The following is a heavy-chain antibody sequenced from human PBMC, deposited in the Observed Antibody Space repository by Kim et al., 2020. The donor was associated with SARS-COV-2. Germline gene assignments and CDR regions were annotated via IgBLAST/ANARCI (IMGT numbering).Heavy chain of an antibody. D-gene: IGHD1-1*01. Sequence: GGSLRLSCAASGFTFSNSWMSWVRQAPGKGLEWVANINQGGSDKYYLDSVKGRFTISRDNTKNSLYLQMNSLRAEDTAVYYCARGHDQFSGIYWGQGTRVTVSS. CDR1: GFTFSNSW. CDR3: ARGHDQFSGIY. V-gene: IGHV3-7*02. CDR2: INQGGSDK. J-gene: IGHJ4*02.